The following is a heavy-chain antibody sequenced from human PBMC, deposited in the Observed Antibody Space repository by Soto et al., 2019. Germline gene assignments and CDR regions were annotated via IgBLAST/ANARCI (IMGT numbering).Heavy chain of an antibody. V-gene: IGHV3-48*02. J-gene: IGHJ4*02. Sequence: VQLVESGGGLVYPGGSLTLSCVGSGFSFSDHSMNWVRRAPGKGLQWVSYISGSGDNIHYADSVKGRFTVSRDSAKNTLFLRMNSLRDDDTAMYYCARLPKGSLVTAWGQGTLVTVSS. D-gene: IGHD2-21*02. CDR2: ISGSGDNI. CDR3: ARLPKGSLVTA. CDR1: GFSFSDHS.